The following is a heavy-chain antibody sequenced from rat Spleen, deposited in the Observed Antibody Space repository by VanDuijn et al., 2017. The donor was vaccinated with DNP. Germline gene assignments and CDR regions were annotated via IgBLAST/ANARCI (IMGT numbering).Heavy chain of an antibody. CDR3: TRRTGRDYYYVMDA. D-gene: IGHD5-1*01. Sequence: EVQLVESDGGLVQPGRSLKLSCAASGFTFSDFYMAWVRQAPTKGLDWVATISYDGSSTYYRDSVKGRFTISRDNAKSTLYLQMNSLRSEDTATYYCTRRTGRDYYYVMDAWGQGASVTVSS. J-gene: IGHJ4*01. V-gene: IGHV5-29*01. CDR1: GFTFSDFY. CDR2: ISYDGSST.